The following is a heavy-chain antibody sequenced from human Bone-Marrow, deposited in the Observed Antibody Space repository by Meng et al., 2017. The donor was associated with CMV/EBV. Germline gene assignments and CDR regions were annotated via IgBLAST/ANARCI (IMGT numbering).Heavy chain of an antibody. CDR2: IKSKTDGGTT. CDR3: TTDYSHYYYYGMDV. D-gene: IGHD2-21*01. CDR1: GFTFTNAW. J-gene: IGHJ6*02. Sequence: GESLKISCAVSGFTFTNAWMSWVRQAPGKGLEWVGRIKSKTDGGTTDYAAPVKGRFTISRDDSKNTLDLQMNSLKTEDTAVYYCTTDYSHYYYYGMDVWGQGTTVTVSS. V-gene: IGHV3-15*01.